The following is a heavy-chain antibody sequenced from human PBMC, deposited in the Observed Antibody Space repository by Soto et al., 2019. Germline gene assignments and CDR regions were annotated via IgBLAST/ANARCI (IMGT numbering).Heavy chain of an antibody. CDR1: GFTFNGAW. CDR3: SADLPDWGAYAFDY. D-gene: IGHD3-16*01. Sequence: GGSLRLSCAASGFTFNGAWMNWVRQGPGKGLEWVGRVKSKVDGETIDYTAPVKGRFNISRDDSRNTEYLQMNSLSTEDTAMYYCSADLPDWGAYAFDYWGQGALVTVSS. V-gene: IGHV3-15*07. CDR2: VKSKVDGETI. J-gene: IGHJ4*02.